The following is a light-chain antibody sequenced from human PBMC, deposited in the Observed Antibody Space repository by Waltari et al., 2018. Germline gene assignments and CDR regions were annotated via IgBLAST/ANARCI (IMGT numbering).Light chain of an antibody. CDR3: QSYDPSLSVV. Sequence: QSVLTQPPSVSGAPGQRVTISCTGSGSNIGAGYDVHWYQQRPGEAPKLLIYGVITRPLGVPDRFSGSQAGTSASLAIRGLQAEDEADYYCQSYDPSLSVVFGGGTKLTVV. CDR2: GVI. J-gene: IGLJ2*01. CDR1: GSNIGAGYD. V-gene: IGLV1-40*01.